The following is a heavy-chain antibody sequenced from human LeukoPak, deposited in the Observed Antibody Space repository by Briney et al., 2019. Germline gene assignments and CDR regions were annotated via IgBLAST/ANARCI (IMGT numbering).Heavy chain of an antibody. J-gene: IGHJ6*02. D-gene: IGHD3-3*01. V-gene: IGHV3-48*04. CDR3: AKTIFGVDESAPLVYGMDV. CDR2: IDSDTYGNTI. Sequence: GGSLRLSCAASGFTLSSYSMNWVRQAPGKGLEWISYIDSDTYGNTIYYPHTVKGRFTISRDNAKNSLYLQMNSLRAEDTALYYCAKTIFGVDESAPLVYGMDVWGQGTTVTVSS. CDR1: GFTLSSYS.